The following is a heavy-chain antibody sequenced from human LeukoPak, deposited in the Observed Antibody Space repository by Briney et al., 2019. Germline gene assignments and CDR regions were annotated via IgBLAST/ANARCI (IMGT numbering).Heavy chain of an antibody. D-gene: IGHD6-13*01. Sequence: ASVKVSCKASGYTFTSYAMNWVRQAPGQGLEWMGWINTNTGNPTYAQGFTGRFVFSLDTSVSTAYLQISSLKAEDTAVYYCARDRRTIVHYSSSWPLNWFDPWGQGTLVTVSS. CDR1: GYTFTSYA. V-gene: IGHV7-4-1*02. CDR3: ARDRRTIVHYSSSWPLNWFDP. J-gene: IGHJ5*02. CDR2: INTNTGNP.